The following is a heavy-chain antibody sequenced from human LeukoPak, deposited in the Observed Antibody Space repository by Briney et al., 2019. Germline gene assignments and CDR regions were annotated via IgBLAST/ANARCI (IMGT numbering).Heavy chain of an antibody. J-gene: IGHJ4*02. Sequence: SEILSLTCTVFGDSVSSSNYYWAWFRQPPGKGLDWIGSLYYDGRTYYSPSLESRVTISVDTSKNQLSLKLSSVTAADTAVYYCARHGSGSYYLPFDYWGQGTLVTVSS. CDR3: ARHGSGSYYLPFDY. D-gene: IGHD3-10*01. CDR1: GDSVSSSNYY. V-gene: IGHV4-39*01. CDR2: LYYDGRT.